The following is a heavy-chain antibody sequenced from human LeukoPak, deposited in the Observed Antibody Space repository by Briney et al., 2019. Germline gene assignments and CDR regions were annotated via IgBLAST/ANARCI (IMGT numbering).Heavy chain of an antibody. V-gene: IGHV3-11*01. CDR3: ARDNITMVRGVISYYYYYGMDV. Sequence: GGSLRLSCAASGFTFSDYYMSWIRQAPGKGLEWVSYISSSGSTIYYADSVKGRFTISRDNAKNSLYLQMNSLRAEDTAVYYCARDNITMVRGVISYYYYYGMDVWGQGTTVTVSS. CDR2: ISSSGSTI. D-gene: IGHD3-10*01. CDR1: GFTFSDYY. J-gene: IGHJ6*02.